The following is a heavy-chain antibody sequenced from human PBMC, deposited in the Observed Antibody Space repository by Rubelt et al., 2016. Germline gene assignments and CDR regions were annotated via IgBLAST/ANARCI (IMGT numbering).Heavy chain of an antibody. CDR1: GGSISSGGYY. D-gene: IGHD1-26*01. Sequence: QVQLQESAPGLVKPSQTLSLTCTVSGGSISSGGYYWTWIRQHPGKGLEWIGYIYYSGSTYYNPSLKSRVTISVDTSKNQFSLTVYSVTAAATAGDYCARTYRYYSDYWGQGTLVTVSS. J-gene: IGHJ4*02. V-gene: IGHV4-31*03. CDR2: IYYSGST. CDR3: ARTYRYYSDY.